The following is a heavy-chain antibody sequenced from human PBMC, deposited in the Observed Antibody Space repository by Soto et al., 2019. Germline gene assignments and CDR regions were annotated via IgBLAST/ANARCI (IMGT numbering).Heavy chain of an antibody. V-gene: IGHV4-4*02. CDR1: GGSISSSNW. Sequence: SETLSLTCAVSGGSISSSNWWSRVRQPPGKGLEWIGEIYHSGSTNYNPSLKSRVTISVDKSKNQFSLKLSSVTAADTAVYYCARVSSGSTPHAFDIWGQGTMVTVSS. J-gene: IGHJ3*02. CDR2: IYHSGST. D-gene: IGHD6-19*01. CDR3: ARVSSGSTPHAFDI.